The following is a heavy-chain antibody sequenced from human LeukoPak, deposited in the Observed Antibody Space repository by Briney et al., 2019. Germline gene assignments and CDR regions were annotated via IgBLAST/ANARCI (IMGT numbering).Heavy chain of an antibody. Sequence: SQTLSLTCTVSGGSISSGGYYWSWIRQHPGKGLEWIGYIYYSGSTYYNPSLKSRVTISVDTSKNQFSLKLSSVTAADTAVYYCARGVIIRYFDWEEPLNWFDPWGQGTLVTVSS. J-gene: IGHJ5*02. D-gene: IGHD3-9*01. CDR1: GGSISSGGYY. V-gene: IGHV4-31*03. CDR2: IYYSGST. CDR3: ARGVIIRYFDWEEPLNWFDP.